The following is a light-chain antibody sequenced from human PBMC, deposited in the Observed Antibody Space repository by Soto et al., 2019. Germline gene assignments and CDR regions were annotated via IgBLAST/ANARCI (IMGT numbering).Light chain of an antibody. CDR2: EVG. J-gene: IGLJ1*01. V-gene: IGLV2-14*01. CDR1: SSDVGYYNY. CDR3: RSYAHRSIYV. Sequence: QSALTQPASVSGSPGQSITISCTGTSSDVGYYNYVSWYQQHPGKAPKLMIYEVGNRPSGVSIHFSAYKSGNTASLTISGLQADDEADYYCRSYAHRSIYVFGTGTKLTVL.